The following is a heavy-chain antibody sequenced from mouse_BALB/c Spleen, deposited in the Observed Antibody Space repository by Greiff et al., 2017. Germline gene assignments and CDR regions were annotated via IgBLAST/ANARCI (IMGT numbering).Heavy chain of an antibody. CDR3: TRESYDYGSSDWYFDV. V-gene: IGHV1-15*01. CDR2: IDPETGGT. D-gene: IGHD1-1*01. Sequence: QVQLKESGAELVRPGASVTLSCKASGYTFTDYEMHWVKQTPVHGLEWIGAIDPETGGTAYNQKFKGKATLTADKSSSTAYMELRSLTSEDSAVYYCTRESYDYGSSDWYFDVWGAGTTVTVSS. CDR1: GYTFTDYE. J-gene: IGHJ1*01.